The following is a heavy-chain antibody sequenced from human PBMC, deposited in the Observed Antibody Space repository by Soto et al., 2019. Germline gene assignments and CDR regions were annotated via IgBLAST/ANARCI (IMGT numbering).Heavy chain of an antibody. CDR1: GFTFSSYG. Sequence: QVQLVESGGGVVQPGRSLRLSCAASGFTFSSYGMHWVRQAPGKGPEWVAVIWYDGSNKYYADSVKGRFTISRDKSKNTLYLQMNSLRAEATAVYYCARQTRYYFDYWGQGTLVTVSS. CDR3: ARQTRYYFDY. J-gene: IGHJ4*02. V-gene: IGHV3-33*01. D-gene: IGHD4-17*01. CDR2: IWYDGSNK.